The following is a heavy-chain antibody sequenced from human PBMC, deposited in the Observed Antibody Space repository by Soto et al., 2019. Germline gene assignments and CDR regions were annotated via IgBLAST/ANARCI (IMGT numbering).Heavy chain of an antibody. CDR3: ARTDRDFYGLDV. Sequence: EVQLVESGGGLVQPGGSLRLSCEASGFTFRNYDMHWVRQGTGKVLELVSGISAAGDPDYADSVERRFTISRENAKNSFFLQMNSLRVGDTAIYYCARTDRDFYGLDVWGQWTTVIVS. CDR1: GFTFRNYD. J-gene: IGHJ6*02. V-gene: IGHV3-13*05. CDR2: ISAAGDP.